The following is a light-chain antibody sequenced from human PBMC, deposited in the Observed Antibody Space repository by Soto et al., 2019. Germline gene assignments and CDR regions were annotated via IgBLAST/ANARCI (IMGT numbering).Light chain of an antibody. V-gene: IGLV2-14*01. CDR2: EVS. J-gene: IGLJ1*01. Sequence: QSVLTQPASVSGYPGQSITISCTGTSSDVGGYNYVSWYQQHPGKAPKLMIYEVSNRPSGVSNPFSGSKSGNTASLTISGLQAEDEADYYCSSYTSSSTGVFGTGTKVTVL. CDR1: SSDVGGYNY. CDR3: SSYTSSSTGV.